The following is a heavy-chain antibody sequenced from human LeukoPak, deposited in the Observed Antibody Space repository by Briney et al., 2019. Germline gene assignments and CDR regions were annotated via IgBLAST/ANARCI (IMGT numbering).Heavy chain of an antibody. CDR2: ISAYNGNT. CDR3: ARDPGYSYGHGWFDP. D-gene: IGHD5-18*01. V-gene: IGHV1-18*01. CDR1: GYTFTSNG. Sequence: ASVKVSCKASGYTFTSNGISWVRQAPGQGLEWMGWISAYNGNTNYAQKLQGRVTMTTGTSTSTTYMEVRSLRSDDTAVYYCARDPGYSYGHGWFDPWGQGTLVTVSS. J-gene: IGHJ5*02.